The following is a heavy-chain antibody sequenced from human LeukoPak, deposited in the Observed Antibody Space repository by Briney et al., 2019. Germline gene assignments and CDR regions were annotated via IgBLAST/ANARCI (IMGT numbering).Heavy chain of an antibody. CDR3: ARELGATVVNYGMDV. CDR1: GGSINNYY. CDR2: IYYRGST. Sequence: KSSETLSLTCTVSGGSINNYYWSWIRQPPGKGLEWIGYIYYRGSTNYNPSLKSRVTISVDTSKNQLSLKLTSVTAADTAVYYCARELGATVVNYGMDVWGQGTTVTVSS. V-gene: IGHV4-59*01. D-gene: IGHD4-23*01. J-gene: IGHJ6*02.